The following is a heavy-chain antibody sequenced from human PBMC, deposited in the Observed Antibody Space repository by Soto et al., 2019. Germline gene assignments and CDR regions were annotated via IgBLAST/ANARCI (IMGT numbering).Heavy chain of an antibody. CDR1: GFTFSSYA. CDR3: ASRSSGWYFDY. CDR2: ISGSGDST. J-gene: IGHJ4*02. Sequence: EVQLLESGGGLVQPGGSLRLSCAASGFTFSSYAMNWVRQAPVKGLEWVSVISGSGDSTYYADSVKGRFTISRDNSKNTLYLQMNSLRAEDTAVYYCASRSSGWYFDYWGQGTLVTVSS. D-gene: IGHD6-19*01. V-gene: IGHV3-23*01.